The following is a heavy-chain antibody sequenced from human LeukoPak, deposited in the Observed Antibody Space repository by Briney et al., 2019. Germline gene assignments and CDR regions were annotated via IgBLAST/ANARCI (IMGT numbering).Heavy chain of an antibody. V-gene: IGHV3-30*04. CDR2: ISYDGSNK. J-gene: IGHJ3*02. CDR1: GFTFSSYA. D-gene: IGHD2-21*01. Sequence: GRSLRLSCAASGFTFSSYAMHWVRQAPGKGLEWVAVISYDGSNKYYADSVKGRFTISRDNSKNTLYLQMNSLRAEDTAVYYCGRAVMVGAFDIWGQGTMVTVSS. CDR3: GRAVMVGAFDI.